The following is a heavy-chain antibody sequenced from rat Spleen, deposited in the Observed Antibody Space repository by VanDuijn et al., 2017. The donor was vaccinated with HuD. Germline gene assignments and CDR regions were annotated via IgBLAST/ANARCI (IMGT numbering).Heavy chain of an antibody. V-gene: IGHV5-27*01. CDR2: ISTGGTTT. D-gene: IGHD1-10*01. Sequence: EVQLVESGGGLVQPGRSLKLSCAASGRTFSDYYMAWVRQAPTKGLEWVAYISTGGTTTYYRDSVKGRFTISRDDAKSFLYLQMDSLRSEDTATYYCTTENYWFAYWGQGTLVTVSS. CDR3: TTENYWFAY. J-gene: IGHJ3*01. CDR1: GRTFSDYY.